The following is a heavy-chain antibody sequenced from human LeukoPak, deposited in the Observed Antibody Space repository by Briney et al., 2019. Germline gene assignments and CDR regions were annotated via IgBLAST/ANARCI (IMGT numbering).Heavy chain of an antibody. D-gene: IGHD3-3*01. CDR1: GGSFSGYY. J-gene: IGHJ3*02. CDR3: ARGWANYDFWSGYSAGAFDI. V-gene: IGHV4-34*01. Sequence: TSETLSLTCAVYGGSFSGYYWSWIRQPPGKGLEWIGEINHSGSTNYNPSLKSRVTILVDTSKNQFSLKLSSVTAADTAVYYCARGWANYDFWSGYSAGAFDIWGQGTMVTVSS. CDR2: INHSGST.